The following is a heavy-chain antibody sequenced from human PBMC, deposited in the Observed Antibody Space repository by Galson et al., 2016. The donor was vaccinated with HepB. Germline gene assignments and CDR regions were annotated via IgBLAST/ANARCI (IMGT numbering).Heavy chain of an antibody. CDR3: ARQSGNIWYDPWFDP. D-gene: IGHD6-13*01. CDR2: IDPSDSST. J-gene: IGHJ5*02. CDR1: GYNFFSYW. V-gene: IGHV5-10-1*01. Sequence: QSGAEVKKPGESLRISCKGSGYNFFSYWVSWVRQMPGKGLEWIGRIDPSDSSTSYRPSFQGHVTISADESISTAYLQWSSLKASDTAMYYCARQSGNIWYDPWFDPWGQGTLVTVSS.